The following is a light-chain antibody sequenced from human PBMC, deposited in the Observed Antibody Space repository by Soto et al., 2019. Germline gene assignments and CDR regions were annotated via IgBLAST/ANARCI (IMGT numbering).Light chain of an antibody. CDR3: QQYNNWPPIT. CDR2: GAS. J-gene: IGKJ5*01. CDR1: QSISRY. Sequence: IVLTQSPGTLSFSPGERTTLSCRASQSISRYLAWYQQKPGQGPRLLIYGASSRATGTPDRFSGSGSGTDFTLTINRLEPEDFATYYCQQYNNWPPITFGQGTRLEIK. V-gene: IGKV3-20*01.